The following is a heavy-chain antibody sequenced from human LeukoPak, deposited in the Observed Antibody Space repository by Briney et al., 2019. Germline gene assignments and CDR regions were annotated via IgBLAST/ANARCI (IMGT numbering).Heavy chain of an antibody. J-gene: IGHJ3*02. CDR2: IYYSGST. D-gene: IGHD3-22*01. Sequence: ASETLSLTCAVYGGSFSGYYWSWIRQPPGKGLEWIGSIYYSGSTYYNPSLKSRVTISVDTSKNQFSLKLSSVTAADTAVYYCARDYYDSSGYYSWVDAFDIWGQGTMVTVSS. V-gene: IGHV4-34*01. CDR1: GGSFSGYY. CDR3: ARDYYDSSGYYSWVDAFDI.